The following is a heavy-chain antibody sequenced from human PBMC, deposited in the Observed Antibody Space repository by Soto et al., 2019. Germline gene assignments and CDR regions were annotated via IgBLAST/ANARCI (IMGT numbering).Heavy chain of an antibody. CDR1: GFSFSNYE. V-gene: IGHV3-48*03. CDR2: ISSSSRTI. Sequence: EVQLVESGAGLVQPGGSLRLSCAASGFSFSNYEMNWVRQAPGKGLEWVSYISSSSRTIYYADSVRGRFTISRDNAKNSVYLQMNSLRAEDTAVYYCAREESFVDYWGQGTLVTVSS. CDR3: AREESFVDY. D-gene: IGHD1-26*01. J-gene: IGHJ4*02.